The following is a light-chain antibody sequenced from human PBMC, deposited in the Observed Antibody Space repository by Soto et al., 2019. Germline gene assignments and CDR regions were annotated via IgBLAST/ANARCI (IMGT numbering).Light chain of an antibody. Sequence: EIVLTQSPATLSLSPGDRATLSCRASQSVSSYLAWYQQKPGQAPRLLIYDASNRATGIPARFSGSGSGTDFTLTITTLEPEDFGVYYCQQRSNWSSTFGGGTKVEIK. V-gene: IGKV3-11*01. CDR1: QSVSSY. CDR3: QQRSNWSST. CDR2: DAS. J-gene: IGKJ4*01.